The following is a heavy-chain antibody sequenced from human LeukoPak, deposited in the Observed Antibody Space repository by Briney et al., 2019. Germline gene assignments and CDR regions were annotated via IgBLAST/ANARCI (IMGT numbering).Heavy chain of an antibody. V-gene: IGHV1-69*04. CDR1: GGTFSSYA. CDR2: IIPILGIA. J-gene: IGHJ4*02. Sequence: SVKVSCKASGGTFSSYAISWVRQAPGQGLEWMGRIIPILGIANYAQKFQGRVTITADKSASTAYMELSSLRSEDTAVYYCAREVRDGYNPTNFDYWGQGTLVTVSS. D-gene: IGHD5-24*01. CDR3: AREVRDGYNPTNFDY.